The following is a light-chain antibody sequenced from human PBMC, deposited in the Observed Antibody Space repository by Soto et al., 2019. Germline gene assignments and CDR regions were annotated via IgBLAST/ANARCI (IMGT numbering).Light chain of an antibody. J-gene: IGKJ4*01. Sequence: DIQMTQSPSTLSASVGDRVTITCRASQSISSWLAWYQQKPGKAPKLLIYKAPSLESGVPSRFSGSGSGTDFPLTISSLQPDDFATYYCQQYNTRVTFGGGTKVEIK. V-gene: IGKV1-5*03. CDR3: QQYNTRVT. CDR1: QSISSW. CDR2: KAP.